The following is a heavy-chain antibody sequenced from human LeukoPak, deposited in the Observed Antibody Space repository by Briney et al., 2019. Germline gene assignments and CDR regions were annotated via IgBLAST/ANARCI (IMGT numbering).Heavy chain of an antibody. CDR3: AGGGLYYYGSGSYYKPLDY. CDR2: INPNSGGT. V-gene: IGHV1-2*02. Sequence: ASVKVSCKSSGYTFTGYYMHWVRQAPGQGLEWMGWINPNSGGTNYAQKFRGRVTMTRDTSISTAYMELSRLRSDDTAVYYCAGGGLYYYGSGSYYKPLDYWGQGTLVTVSS. CDR1: GYTFTGYY. J-gene: IGHJ4*02. D-gene: IGHD3-10*01.